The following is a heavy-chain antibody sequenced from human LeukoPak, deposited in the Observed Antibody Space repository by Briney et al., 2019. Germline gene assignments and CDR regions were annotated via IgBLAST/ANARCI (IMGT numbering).Heavy chain of an antibody. D-gene: IGHD6-19*01. CDR2: INSDESST. J-gene: IGHJ4*02. V-gene: IGHV3-74*01. Sequence: GGSLRLYCAVSGFTFSSYWMHWVRQAPGKGLAWVSRINSDESSTSYADSVKGRFTISRDNAKNTLFLQMNSLRVEDTALYYCAKGGQYSTGPPSYWGQGTLVTVSS. CDR3: AKGGQYSTGPPSY. CDR1: GFTFSSYW.